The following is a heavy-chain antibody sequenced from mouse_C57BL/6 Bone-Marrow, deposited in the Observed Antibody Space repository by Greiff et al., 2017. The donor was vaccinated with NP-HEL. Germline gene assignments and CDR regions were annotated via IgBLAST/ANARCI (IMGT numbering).Heavy chain of an antibody. J-gene: IGHJ4*01. V-gene: IGHV5-16*01. CDR3: AREGGLRRRTYAMDY. D-gene: IGHD2-4*01. Sequence: GQLVESEGGLVQPGSSMKLSCTASGFTFSDYYMAWVRQVPEKGLEWVANINYDGSSTYYLDSLKSRFIISRDNAKNILYLQMRSLKSEDTATYYCAREGGLRRRTYAMDYWGQGTSVTVSS. CDR2: INYDGSST. CDR1: GFTFSDYY.